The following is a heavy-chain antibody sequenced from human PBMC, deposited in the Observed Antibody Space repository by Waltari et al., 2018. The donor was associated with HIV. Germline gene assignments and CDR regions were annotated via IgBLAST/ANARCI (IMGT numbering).Heavy chain of an antibody. J-gene: IGHJ4*02. Sequence: QVQLVESGGGVVQPGGSLGLSCGAAGFPFNNYRKHWVRQAPGKGLGWVAVIWYDGSKTYYEGSVKGRFTISRDTSKNTVYLQMSSLRAEDTALYYCARDQEFMTTVTPLAYWGQGTPVTVSS. CDR2: IWYDGSKT. V-gene: IGHV3-33*01. CDR1: GFPFNNYR. D-gene: IGHD4-4*01. CDR3: ARDQEFMTTVTPLAY.